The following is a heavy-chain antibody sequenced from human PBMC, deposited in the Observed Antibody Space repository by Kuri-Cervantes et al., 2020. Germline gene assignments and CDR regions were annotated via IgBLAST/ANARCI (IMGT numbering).Heavy chain of an antibody. CDR2: INSDGSTT. D-gene: IGHD3-16*01. V-gene: IGHV3-74*01. CDR1: GFTFSSYW. Sequence: GESLKISCAASGFTFSSYWMHWVRRPPGKGLVWVSRINSDGSTTTYADSVKGRFTISRDNAKNSLYLQMNSLKDEDTAVYYCATATSSLGYWGQGTLVTVSS. CDR3: ATATSSLGY. J-gene: IGHJ4*02.